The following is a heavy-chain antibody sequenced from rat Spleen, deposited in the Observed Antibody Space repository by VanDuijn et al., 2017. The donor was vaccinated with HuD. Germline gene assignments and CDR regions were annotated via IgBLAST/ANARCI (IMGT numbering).Heavy chain of an antibody. CDR2: IWGDGST. D-gene: IGHD1-11*01. V-gene: IGHV2-1*01. Sequence: QVQLKESGPGLVQPSQTLSLICTVSGFSLISHSVHWVRQPPGKGLEWMGGIWGDGSTDYNSVLKSRLGISRDTSKSQVFLKMNSLQTDDTAIYFCTRSYGGYTQNWFAYWGQGTLVTVSS. CDR1: GFSLISHS. J-gene: IGHJ3*01. CDR3: TRSYGGYTQNWFAY.